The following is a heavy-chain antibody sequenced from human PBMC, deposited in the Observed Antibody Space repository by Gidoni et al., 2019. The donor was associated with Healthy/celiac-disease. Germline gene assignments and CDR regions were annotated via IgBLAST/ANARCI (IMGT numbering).Heavy chain of an antibody. J-gene: IGHJ6*02. CDR3: ARETIGYCSSSSCYAAYYGMDV. V-gene: IGHV3-33*01. D-gene: IGHD2-2*01. CDR1: GFMFCSYG. Sequence: QVQLVESGGGVVQPGRSLRLSCAASGFMFCSYGMHLVRQAPGKGLEWVAGIWYDGSNKNYADSVKGRFTISRDNSKNTLYLQMNSLGAEDTAVYYCARETIGYCSSSSCYAAYYGMDVWGQGTTVTVSS. CDR2: IWYDGSNK.